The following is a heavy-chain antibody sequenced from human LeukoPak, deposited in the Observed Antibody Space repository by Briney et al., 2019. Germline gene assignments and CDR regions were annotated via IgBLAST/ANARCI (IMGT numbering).Heavy chain of an antibody. CDR3: ARGGIAARMNWFDP. V-gene: IGHV4-59*08. D-gene: IGHD6-6*01. J-gene: IGHJ5*02. CDR2: IYYSGST. CDR1: GGSISSHY. Sequence: PWETLTLTCTVSGGSISSHYWRWIRQPPGKGLEWIGYIYYSGSTNYNPSPKSRVTISVDTTKNHFFFLLSTMTAADTGVYYCARGGIAARMNWFDPWGQGTLFTVSS.